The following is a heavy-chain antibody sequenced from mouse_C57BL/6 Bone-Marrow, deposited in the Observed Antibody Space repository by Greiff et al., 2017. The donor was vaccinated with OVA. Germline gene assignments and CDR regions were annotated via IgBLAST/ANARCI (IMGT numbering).Heavy chain of an antibody. Sequence: QVQLKQPGAELVKPGASVKLSCKASGYTFTSYWMHWVKQRPGRGLEWIGRIDPNSGGTKYNEKFKSKATLTVDKPSSTAYMQLSSLTSEDSAVYYCARRMRYYWYFDVWGTGTTVTVSS. J-gene: IGHJ1*03. CDR1: GYTFTSYW. CDR2: IDPNSGGT. CDR3: ARRMRYYWYFDV. D-gene: IGHD1-1*01. V-gene: IGHV1-72*01.